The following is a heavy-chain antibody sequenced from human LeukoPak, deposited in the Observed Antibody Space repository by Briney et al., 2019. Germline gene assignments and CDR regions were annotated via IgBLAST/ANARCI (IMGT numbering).Heavy chain of an antibody. CDR2: IYYSGST. V-gene: IGHV4-59*08. D-gene: IGHD4-17*01. CDR3: ARHVEATVTITGIVAFDI. CDR1: GGSISSYY. J-gene: IGHJ3*02. Sequence: LETLSLTCTVSGGSISSYYWSWIRQPPGKGLEWIGYIYYSGSTNYNPSLKSRVTISVDTSKNQFSLKLSSVTAADTAVYYCARHVEATVTITGIVAFDIWGQGTMVTVSS.